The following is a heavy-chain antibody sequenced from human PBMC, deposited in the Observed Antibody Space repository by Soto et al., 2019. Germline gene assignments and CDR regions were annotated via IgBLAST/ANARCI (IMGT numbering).Heavy chain of an antibody. D-gene: IGHD2-15*01. CDR1: GLIVNNNY. Sequence: EMQLVESGGGLVNPGGSLRLSCAASGLIVNNNYMNWVRQAPGKGLEWVSVIHSGNSASYADSVMGRFTISRHNSKNMVYLQINSLRAEDTAVYYCARDPGYCSGGICYRYMDVRGKGTTVTVSS. CDR3: ARDPGYCSGGICYRYMDV. V-gene: IGHV3-53*04. CDR2: IHSGNSA. J-gene: IGHJ6*03.